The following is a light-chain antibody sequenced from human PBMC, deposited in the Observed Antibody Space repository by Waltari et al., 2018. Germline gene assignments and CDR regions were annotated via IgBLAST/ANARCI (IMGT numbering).Light chain of an antibody. Sequence: WYQPHPGRAPRLLIYDITQRPSGISDRFSGSKSGKTASLTISGLQAEDEADYYCCSFAGYGIYVFGSGTHVTVL. CDR3: CSFAGYGIYV. J-gene: IGLJ1*01. V-gene: IGLV2-23*02. CDR2: DIT.